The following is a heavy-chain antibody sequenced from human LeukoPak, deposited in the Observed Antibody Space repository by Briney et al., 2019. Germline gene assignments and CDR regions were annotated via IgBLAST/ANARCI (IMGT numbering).Heavy chain of an antibody. V-gene: IGHV1-2*02. D-gene: IGHD3-22*01. CDR1: GYTFTGYY. J-gene: IGHJ3*02. CDR2: INPNSGGT. Sequence: GASVKVSCKASGYTFTGYYMHWVRQAPGQGLEWMGWINPNSGGTNYAQKFQGRVTMTRDTSISTAYMELSRLRSDDTAVYYCAREPVTMIVVTNSLAFDIWGQGTMVTVSS. CDR3: AREPVTMIVVTNSLAFDI.